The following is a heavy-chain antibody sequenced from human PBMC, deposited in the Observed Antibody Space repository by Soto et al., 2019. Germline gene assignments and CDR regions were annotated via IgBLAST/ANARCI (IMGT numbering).Heavy chain of an antibody. D-gene: IGHD6-13*01. Sequence: GGSLRLSCAASGFTFDDYAFHWVRQAPGKGLEWVSSIGWDSVAIAYADSVKGRFTISRDNAKNSLYLQMNSLITEDSALYYCTKDLTADYSSSGYYYGMAVWGQGTTVTVSS. J-gene: IGHJ6*02. CDR1: GFTFDDYA. CDR2: IGWDSVAI. CDR3: TKDLTADYSSSGYYYGMAV. V-gene: IGHV3-9*01.